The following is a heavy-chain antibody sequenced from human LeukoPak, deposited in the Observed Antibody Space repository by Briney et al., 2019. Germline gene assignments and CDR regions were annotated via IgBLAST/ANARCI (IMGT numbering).Heavy chain of an antibody. J-gene: IGHJ4*02. V-gene: IGHV1-8*01. CDR1: GYTFTSYD. Sequence: ASVKVSCKASGYTFTSYDINWVRQATGQGLEWMGWMNPNSGNTGYAQKFQGRVTMTRNTSISTAYMELSSLRSEDTAVYYCARQRGSGYYYVWDYWGQGTLVTVSS. CDR2: MNPNSGNT. CDR3: ARQRGSGYYYVWDY. D-gene: IGHD3-22*01.